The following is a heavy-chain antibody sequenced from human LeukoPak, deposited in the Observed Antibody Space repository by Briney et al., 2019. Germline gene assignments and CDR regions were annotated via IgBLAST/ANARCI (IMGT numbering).Heavy chain of an antibody. Sequence: SETLSLTCTVSGGSISSSSYYWGWIRQPPGKGLEWIGSIYYSGSTYYNPSLKSRVTISVDTSKNRFSLKLSSVTAADTAVYYCARDSGPGSGKTGWFDPWGQGTLVTVSS. D-gene: IGHD3-10*01. J-gene: IGHJ5*02. V-gene: IGHV4-39*02. CDR3: ARDSGPGSGKTGWFDP. CDR1: GGSISSSSYY. CDR2: IYYSGST.